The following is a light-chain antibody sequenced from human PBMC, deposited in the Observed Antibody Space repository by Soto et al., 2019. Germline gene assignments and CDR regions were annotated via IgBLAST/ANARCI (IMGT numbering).Light chain of an antibody. V-gene: IGKV3-11*01. Sequence: EIVLTQSPATLSLSPWERATLSCRASQSVSSYLAWYQQKPGQAPRLLIYDASSRATGIPARFSGSGSGTAFTLTISSLEPEDFAVYYCQQRSNCSFGPGTKVDIK. CDR3: QQRSNCS. CDR2: DAS. CDR1: QSVSSY. J-gene: IGKJ3*01.